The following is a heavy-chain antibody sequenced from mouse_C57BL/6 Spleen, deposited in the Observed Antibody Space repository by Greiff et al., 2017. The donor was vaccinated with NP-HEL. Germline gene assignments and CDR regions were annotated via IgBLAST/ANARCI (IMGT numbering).Heavy chain of an antibody. J-gene: IGHJ4*01. V-gene: IGHV1-82*01. CDR3: ARGKKDAIDY. CDR1: GYAFSSSW. Sequence: VQLQQSGPELVKPGASVKISCKASGYAFSSSWMNWVKQRPGKGLEWIGRIYPGDGDTNYNGKFKGKATLTADKSSSTAYMQLSSLTSEDSAVYFWARGKKDAIDYWGQGTSVTVSS. CDR2: IYPGDGDT.